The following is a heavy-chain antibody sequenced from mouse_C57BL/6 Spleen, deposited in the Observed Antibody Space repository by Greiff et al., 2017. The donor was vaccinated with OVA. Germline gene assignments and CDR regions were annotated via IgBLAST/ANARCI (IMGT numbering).Heavy chain of an antibody. V-gene: IGHV14-2*01. D-gene: IGHD3-2*02. CDR3: ARGTAQATAWFAY. CDR1: GFNIKDYY. CDR2: IDPEDGET. J-gene: IGHJ3*01. Sequence: VQLKESGAELVKPGASVKLSCTASGFNIKDYYMHWVKQRTEQGLEWIGRIDPEDGETKYAPKFQGKATITADTSSNTAYLQLSSLTSEVTAVYYCARGTAQATAWFAYWGQGTLVTVSA.